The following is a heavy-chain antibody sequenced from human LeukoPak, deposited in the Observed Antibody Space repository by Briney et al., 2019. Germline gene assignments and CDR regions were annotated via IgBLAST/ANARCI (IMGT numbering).Heavy chain of an antibody. Sequence: SETLSLTCTVSGGSVSSGSYYWSWIRQPPGKGLEWIGYIYYSGSTNYNPSLKSRVTISVDTSKNQFFLKLSSVTAADTAVYYCARGGVEQWLVIHARAFDIWGQGTMVTVSS. CDR2: IYYSGST. V-gene: IGHV4-61*01. CDR1: GGSVSSGSYY. D-gene: IGHD6-19*01. J-gene: IGHJ3*02. CDR3: ARGGVEQWLVIHARAFDI.